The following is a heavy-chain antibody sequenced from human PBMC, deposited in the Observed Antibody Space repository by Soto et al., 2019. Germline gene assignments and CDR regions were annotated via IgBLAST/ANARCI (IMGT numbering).Heavy chain of an antibody. Sequence: PSETLSLTCAVSGGSISSSNWWSWVRHPPGKGLEWIGEIYHSGSTNYNPSLKSRVTISVDKSKNQFSLKLSSVTAADTAVYYCARVSWFGESYYGMDVWGQGTTVTVSS. CDR1: GGSISSSNW. D-gene: IGHD3-10*01. CDR2: IYHSGST. CDR3: ARVSWFGESYYGMDV. V-gene: IGHV4-4*02. J-gene: IGHJ6*02.